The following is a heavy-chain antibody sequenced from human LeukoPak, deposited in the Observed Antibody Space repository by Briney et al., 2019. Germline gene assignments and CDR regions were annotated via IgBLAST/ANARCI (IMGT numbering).Heavy chain of an antibody. CDR2: IYHSGST. Sequence: SETLSLTCAVSGGSISSGGYSWSWIRQPPGKGLEWIGYIYHSGSTYYNPSLKSRVTISVDRSKNQFSLKLSSVTAADTAVYFCARLEYSSGWYVYWGQGTLVTVSS. V-gene: IGHV4-30-2*02. D-gene: IGHD6-19*01. CDR3: ARLEYSSGWYVY. CDR1: GGSISSGGYS. J-gene: IGHJ4*02.